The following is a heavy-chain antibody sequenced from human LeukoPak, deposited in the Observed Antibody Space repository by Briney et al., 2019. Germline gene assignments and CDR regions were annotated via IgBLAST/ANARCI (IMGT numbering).Heavy chain of an antibody. Sequence: SETLSLTCTVSGGSISSSTYYWGWIRQPPGKGLEWIGSIYYRGNTYYNPSLKSRVTISVDTSKNQFSLKLSSVTAADTAVYYCATRSRYGDYFDYWGQGTLVTVSS. V-gene: IGHV4-39*07. CDR2: IYYRGNT. D-gene: IGHD3-16*01. CDR3: ATRSRYGDYFDY. J-gene: IGHJ4*02. CDR1: GGSISSSTYY.